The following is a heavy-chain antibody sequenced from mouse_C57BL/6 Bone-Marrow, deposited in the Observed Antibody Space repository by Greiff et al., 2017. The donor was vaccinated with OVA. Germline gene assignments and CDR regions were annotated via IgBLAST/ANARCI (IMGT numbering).Heavy chain of an antibody. J-gene: IGHJ1*03. CDR1: GYTFTSYW. CDR2: IDPSDSET. Sequence: QVQLQQPGAELVRPGSSVKLSCKASGYTFTSYWMHWVKQRPIQGLEWIGNIDPSDSETHYNQKFKDKATLTVDKSSSTAYMQLSSLTSEDSAVYYCARGELLWYIEVWGTGTTVTVSS. D-gene: IGHD1-1*01. CDR3: ARGELLWYIEV. V-gene: IGHV1-52*01.